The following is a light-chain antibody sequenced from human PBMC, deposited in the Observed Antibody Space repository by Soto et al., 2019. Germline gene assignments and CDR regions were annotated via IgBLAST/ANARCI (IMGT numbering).Light chain of an antibody. CDR2: ETS. V-gene: IGKV3-20*01. J-gene: IGKJ1*01. Sequence: EIVMTQSAGTLSLSPGERATLSCRASQSVRDSHLAWYQQKPGQAPSLLIYETSSRATGIPDRFRGSGSGTEFALTITRVEPEDVAMYFCQQYGSSPGTFGQRTKVDIK. CDR3: QQYGSSPGT. CDR1: QSVRDSH.